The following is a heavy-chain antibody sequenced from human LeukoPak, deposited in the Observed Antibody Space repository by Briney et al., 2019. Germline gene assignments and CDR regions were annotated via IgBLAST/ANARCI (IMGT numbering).Heavy chain of an antibody. Sequence: PSETLSLTCTVSGFSISSYYWSWLRQPPGKGLEWIGYIYYTGSTNYNPSLKSRVTISVDTSKNQFSLKLSSVTAADTAVYYCARGNSGSYYGFDYWGQGTLVTVSS. CDR3: ARGNSGSYYGFDY. CDR2: IYYTGST. V-gene: IGHV4-59*01. CDR1: GFSISSYY. J-gene: IGHJ4*02. D-gene: IGHD1-26*01.